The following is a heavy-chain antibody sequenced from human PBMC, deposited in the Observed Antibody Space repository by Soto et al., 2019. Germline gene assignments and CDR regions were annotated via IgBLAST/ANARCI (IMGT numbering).Heavy chain of an antibody. D-gene: IGHD3-3*01. CDR1: GFTFSSYA. Sequence: QVQLVESGGGVVQPGRSLRLSCAASGFTFSSYAMHWVRQAPGKGLEWVAVISYDGSNKYYADSVKGRFTISRDNSKNTLDLQMNSLRAVDTALYYRAREKYYDFWSGPYYGMDVWGQGTTVTVSS. J-gene: IGHJ6*02. V-gene: IGHV3-30-3*01. CDR3: AREKYYDFWSGPYYGMDV. CDR2: ISYDGSNK.